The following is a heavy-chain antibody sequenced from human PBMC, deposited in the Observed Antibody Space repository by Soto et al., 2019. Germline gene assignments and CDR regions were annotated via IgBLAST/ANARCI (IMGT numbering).Heavy chain of an antibody. V-gene: IGHV5-10-1*01. CDR1: GYSFTSYW. CDR3: ATLQFGGVIVSEY. CDR2: IDPSDSYT. Sequence: GESLQISCKGSGYSFTSYWISWVHQMPGKGLEWMGRIDPSDSYTNYSPSFQGHVTISADRSIRTAYLQWSSLKASDTAMYYCATLQFGGVIVSEYWGEGPLVTVSS. J-gene: IGHJ4*02. D-gene: IGHD3-16*02.